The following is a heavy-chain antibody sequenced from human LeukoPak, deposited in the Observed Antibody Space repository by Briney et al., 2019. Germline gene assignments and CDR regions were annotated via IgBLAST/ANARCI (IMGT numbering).Heavy chain of an antibody. CDR2: IYYSGST. Sequence: PSETLSLTCTVSCGSISSSSYYWGWISQTPGKGLEWIGSIYYSGSTYYNPSLKSRVTISVDTSKNQFSLKLSSVTAADTAVYYCAIFGHISGWGQGTLVTVSS. J-gene: IGHJ4*02. D-gene: IGHD6-25*01. V-gene: IGHV4-39*01. CDR1: CGSISSSSYY. CDR3: AIFGHISG.